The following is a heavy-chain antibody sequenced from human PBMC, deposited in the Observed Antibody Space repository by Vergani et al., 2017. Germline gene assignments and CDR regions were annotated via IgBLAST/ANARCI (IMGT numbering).Heavy chain of an antibody. CDR3: ARDRFPWGMVAEPTIYYYFDY. CDR1: GFDFSSYA. Sequence: QGHLVESGGGVVQPGRSLRLSCVASGFDFSSYAMHWVRQAPGKGLEWVAVISYDGSNKYYADSVKGHFTISRDNFKSTLYLQMDNLRTEDTAVYYCARDRFPWGMVAEPTIYYYFDYWGQGTLVTVSP. J-gene: IGHJ4*02. CDR2: ISYDGSNK. D-gene: IGHD2-8*01. V-gene: IGHV3-30*14.